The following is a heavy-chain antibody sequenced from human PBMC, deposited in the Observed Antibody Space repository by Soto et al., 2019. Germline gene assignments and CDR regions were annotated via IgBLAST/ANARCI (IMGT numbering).Heavy chain of an antibody. CDR1: GGTFSSYA. D-gene: IGHD1-26*01. J-gene: IGHJ6*02. CDR2: ISPIFGTV. V-gene: IGHV1-69*13. Sequence: SVKVSCKASGGTFSSYAIGWVRQSPGQWLEWMGRISPIFGTVNCAQKLQGRVTMTAGESTRTADMELSRLGSEDMAVYYCARGSRGSYRHYYYYGMDVWGQGTRSPSP. CDR3: ARGSRGSYRHYYYYGMDV.